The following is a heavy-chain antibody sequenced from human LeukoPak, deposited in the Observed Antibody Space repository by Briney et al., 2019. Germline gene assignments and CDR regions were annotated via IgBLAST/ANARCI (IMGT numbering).Heavy chain of an antibody. CDR1: GGTFSSYA. Sequence: ASVKVSCKASGGTFSSYAISWVRQAPGQGLEWMGRIIPIFGTANYAQKFQGRVTITADESTSTAYMELSSLRSEDTAVYYCARDLGDGYNSRDYWGQGTLVTVSS. CDR2: IIPIFGTA. J-gene: IGHJ4*02. D-gene: IGHD5-24*01. V-gene: IGHV1-69*13. CDR3: ARDLGDGYNSRDY.